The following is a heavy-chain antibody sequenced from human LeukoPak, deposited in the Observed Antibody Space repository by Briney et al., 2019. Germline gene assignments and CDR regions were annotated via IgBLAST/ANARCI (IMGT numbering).Heavy chain of an antibody. J-gene: IGHJ3*02. Sequence: SETLSLTCTVSGGSITRYYWTWIRQPPGKGLEWIGYIYYSGSTNYNPSLKSRVTMSVDTAKNQVSLSLSSVTAADTAVYYCATGSDSATSDAFDIWGQGTMVTVSS. CDR2: IYYSGST. D-gene: IGHD1-26*01. CDR3: ATGSDSATSDAFDI. V-gene: IGHV4-59*01. CDR1: GGSITRYY.